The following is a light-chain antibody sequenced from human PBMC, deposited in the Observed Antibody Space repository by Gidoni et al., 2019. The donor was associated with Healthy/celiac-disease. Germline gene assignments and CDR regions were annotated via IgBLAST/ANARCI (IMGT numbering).Light chain of an antibody. V-gene: IGKV1-5*01. Sequence: DIQMTQSPSTLSASVGDRVTITCRASQSISSWLDWYQQKPGKAPKLLIYDASSLESGGPSRFSGSRSGTEFTLTISSLQPDDFATYYCQQYNSYSPWTFGQGTKVEIK. CDR1: QSISSW. CDR3: QQYNSYSPWT. J-gene: IGKJ1*01. CDR2: DAS.